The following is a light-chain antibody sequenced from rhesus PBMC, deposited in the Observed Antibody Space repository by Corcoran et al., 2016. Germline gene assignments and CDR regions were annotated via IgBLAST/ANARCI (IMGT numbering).Light chain of an antibody. J-gene: IGKJ4*01. CDR1: QSVSSS. CDR2: DAS. CDR3: QPYSHLPHLT. V-gene: IGKV3-35*01. Sequence: EIVLTQSPATLSLSPGERATLSCRASQSVSSSLAWYQQKPGQAPRLLIHDASSKATGIPERFSGSGSGTDFTLTISGLEPEDVGVSYCQPYSHLPHLTFGGGTKVELK.